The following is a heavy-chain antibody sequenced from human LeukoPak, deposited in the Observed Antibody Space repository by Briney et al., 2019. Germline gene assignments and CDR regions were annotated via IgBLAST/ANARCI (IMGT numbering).Heavy chain of an antibody. CDR2: IYYSGST. D-gene: IGHD3-22*01. V-gene: IGHV4-31*01. Sequence: PSDTLSLTCTVSGGSISSGGYYWSWIRQHPGKGLEWIVYIYYSGSTYYNPSLKSPVTISVDPSKNQFSLKLTSVTAADTAVYYCAREAHYYDSSGYYYGQGDYYFDYWGQGTLATVSS. CDR3: AREAHYYDSSGYYYGQGDYYFDY. CDR1: GGSISSGGYY. J-gene: IGHJ4*02.